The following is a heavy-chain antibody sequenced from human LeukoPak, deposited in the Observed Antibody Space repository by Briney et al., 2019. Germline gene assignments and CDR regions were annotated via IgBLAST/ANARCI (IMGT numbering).Heavy chain of an antibody. Sequence: SVKVSCKASGGTFSSYAISWVRQAPGQGLEWMGGIIPIFGTANYAQKFQGRVTITADESTSTAYMELSSLRSEDTAVYYSARQSGGIAVNFDYWGQGTLVTVSS. CDR3: ARQSGGIAVNFDY. CDR2: IIPIFGTA. D-gene: IGHD6-19*01. V-gene: IGHV1-69*01. CDR1: GGTFSSYA. J-gene: IGHJ4*02.